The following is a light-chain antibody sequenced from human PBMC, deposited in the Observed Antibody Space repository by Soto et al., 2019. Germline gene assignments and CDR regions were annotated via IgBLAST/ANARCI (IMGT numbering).Light chain of an antibody. CDR1: SSNIGSNT. J-gene: IGLJ3*02. V-gene: IGLV1-44*01. CDR2: SNN. Sequence: QSVLTQPPSASGTPGQRVTISCSGSSSNIGSNTVNWYQQLPGTAPKLLIYSNNQRPSGVPDRFSGSRSGTSASLGSSGLQSEDEGDYYCAAWDESLNGRGVFGGGTKLTVL. CDR3: AAWDESLNGRGV.